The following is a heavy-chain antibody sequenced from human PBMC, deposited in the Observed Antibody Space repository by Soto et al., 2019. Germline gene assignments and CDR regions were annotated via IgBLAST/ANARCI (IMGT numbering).Heavy chain of an antibody. Sequence: VQLLESGGGLVQPGGSLRLSCAASGFTFSSYGMHWVRQAPGKGLEWVAVIWYDGSNKYYADSVKGRFTISRDNSKNTLYLQMNSLRAEDTAVYYCARDGESSGYSYYFDYWGQGTLVTVSS. CDR1: GFTFSSYG. CDR3: ARDGESSGYSYYFDY. D-gene: IGHD3-22*01. CDR2: IWYDGSNK. V-gene: IGHV3-33*01. J-gene: IGHJ4*02.